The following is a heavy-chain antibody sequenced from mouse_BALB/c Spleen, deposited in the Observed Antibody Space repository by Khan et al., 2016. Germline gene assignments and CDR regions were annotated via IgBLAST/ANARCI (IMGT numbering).Heavy chain of an antibody. CDR3: DRLEDI. J-gene: IGHJ2*01. Sequence: QVQLKESGPGLVAPSQSLSITCTVSGFSLTSYGVHWVRQPPGKGLEWLGVICAGGSTNYNSALMSRLSISKDNSQSQAFLNMHSRLTDDTAMYYCDRLEDIWGQGTTLTVSS. D-gene: IGHD1-3*01. V-gene: IGHV2-9*02. CDR1: GFSLTSYG. CDR2: ICAGGST.